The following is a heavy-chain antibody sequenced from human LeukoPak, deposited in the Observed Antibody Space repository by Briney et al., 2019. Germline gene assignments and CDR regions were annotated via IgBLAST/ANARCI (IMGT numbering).Heavy chain of an antibody. D-gene: IGHD3-22*01. V-gene: IGHV1-46*01. J-gene: IGHJ4*02. Sequence: RASVKVSCKASGYTFTSYYMYWVRQAPGQGLEWMGIINPSGGSTSYAQKFQGRVTMTRDTSTSTVYMELSSLRSEDTAVYYCARDPRNYYDSSGYPDDYWGQGTLVTVSS. CDR2: INPSGGST. CDR3: ARDPRNYYDSSGYPDDY. CDR1: GYTFTSYY.